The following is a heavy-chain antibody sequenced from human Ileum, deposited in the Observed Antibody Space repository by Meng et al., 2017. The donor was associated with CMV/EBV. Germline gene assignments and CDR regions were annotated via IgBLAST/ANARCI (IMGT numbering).Heavy chain of an antibody. J-gene: IGHJ6*02. V-gene: IGHV3-23*01. CDR2: ITAGGAT. Sequence: GESLKISCAASGFTFNTYAMNWGRQAPGKGLEWVAGITAGGATYYAGSVEGRFTISRDNSKNTLYLQMNSLRAEDTAAYYCAKGGSGSYPTYGMDVWGQGTTVTVSS. D-gene: IGHD1-26*01. CDR3: AKGGSGSYPTYGMDV. CDR1: GFTFNTYA.